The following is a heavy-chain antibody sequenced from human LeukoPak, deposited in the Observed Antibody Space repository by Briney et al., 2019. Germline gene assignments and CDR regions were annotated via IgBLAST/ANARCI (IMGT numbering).Heavy chain of an antibody. CDR2: INPSGGST. J-gene: IGHJ4*02. D-gene: IGHD3-22*01. Sequence: ASVKVSCKASGYTFTSYYMHWVRQAPGQGLEWMGIINPSGGSTSYAQKFQGRVTMTEDTSTDTAYMELSSLRSEDTAVYYCATDKRIGSSGYYYGYWGQGTLVTVSS. V-gene: IGHV1-46*01. CDR3: ATDKRIGSSGYYYGY. CDR1: GYTFTSYY.